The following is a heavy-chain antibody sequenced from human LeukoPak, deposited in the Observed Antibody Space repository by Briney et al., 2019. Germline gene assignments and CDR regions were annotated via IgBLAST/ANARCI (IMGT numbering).Heavy chain of an antibody. CDR2: IYTSGST. J-gene: IGHJ2*01. CDR3: ARDIAARPWWYFDL. Sequence: SETLSLTCTVSGGSISSYYWSWIRQLAGKGLEWIGRIYTSGSTNYNPSLKSRVTMSVDTSKNQFSLKLSSVTAADTAVYYCARDIAARPWWYFDLWGRGTLVTVSS. D-gene: IGHD6-6*01. CDR1: GGSISSYY. V-gene: IGHV4-4*07.